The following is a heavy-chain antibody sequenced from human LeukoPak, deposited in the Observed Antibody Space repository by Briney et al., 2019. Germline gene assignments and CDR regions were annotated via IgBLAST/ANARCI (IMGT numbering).Heavy chain of an antibody. D-gene: IGHD3-9*01. V-gene: IGHV4-4*07. J-gene: IGHJ4*02. CDR1: GGSISSYY. CDR2: IYTSGST. Sequence: SETLSLTCTVSGGSISSYYWSWIRQPAGKGLEWIGRIYTSGSTNYNPSLKSRVTISVDTSKNQFSLKLSSVTAADTAVYYCALSRLRYFDWLSPPEFDYWGQGTLVTVSS. CDR3: ALSRLRYFDWLSPPEFDY.